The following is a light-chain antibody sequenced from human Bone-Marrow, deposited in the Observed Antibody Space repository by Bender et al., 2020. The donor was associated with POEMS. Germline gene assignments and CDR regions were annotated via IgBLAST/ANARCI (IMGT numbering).Light chain of an antibody. Sequence: QSDLTQPASVSGSPGQSITMSCTGTGSGVGDYDSVSWYQQHPGEAPKLILYEVSNRPSGVSDRFSGSQSGNTASLTVSGLQTEDEADYYCSSHVSGGVVLFGGGTRLTVL. CDR2: EVS. J-gene: IGLJ2*01. CDR3: SSHVSGGVVL. CDR1: GSGVGDYDS. V-gene: IGLV2-14*01.